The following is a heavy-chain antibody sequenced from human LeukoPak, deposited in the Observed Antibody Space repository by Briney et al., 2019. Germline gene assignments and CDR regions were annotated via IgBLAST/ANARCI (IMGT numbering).Heavy chain of an antibody. V-gene: IGHV3-11*01. CDR2: ISSSGSTI. Sequence: GGALRLSCAASGFTFSDYYMSWIRQAPGKGLEWVSYISSSGSTIYYADSVKGRFTIFRDNAKNSLYLQMNSLRAEDTAVYYCARDPGYSSGWSYFDYRGQGTLVTVSS. J-gene: IGHJ4*02. CDR3: ARDPGYSSGWSYFDY. CDR1: GFTFSDYY. D-gene: IGHD6-19*01.